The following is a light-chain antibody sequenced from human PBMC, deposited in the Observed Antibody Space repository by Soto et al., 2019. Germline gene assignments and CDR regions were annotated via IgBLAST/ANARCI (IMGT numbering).Light chain of an antibody. J-gene: IGLJ3*02. CDR3: YSYAGRNIWV. CDR2: GVT. CDR1: GSDIGAYKF. V-gene: IGLV2-8*01. Sequence: HSALAQPPSASGSPGQSVTISCTGSGSDIGAYKFVSWYQQHPGKAPKLMIFGVTERPSGVPDRFSGSKSGNTASLTVSGLQADDEAIYYCYSYAGRNIWVFGGGTKLTVL.